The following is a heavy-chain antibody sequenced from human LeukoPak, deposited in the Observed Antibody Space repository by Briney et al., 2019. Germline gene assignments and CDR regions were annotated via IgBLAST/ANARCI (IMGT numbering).Heavy chain of an antibody. CDR3: SRDPRPCDY. CDR1: GFTFSDYY. Sequence: PGGSLRLSCAASGFTFSDYYMTWIRHAPGKGLETVAYISGSGSVIVYADSVKGRFTISRDNAQNSLYLQMNSLRDEDTAVYYCSRDPRPCDYWGQGTLVTVSS. CDR2: ISGSGSVI. J-gene: IGHJ4*02. V-gene: IGHV3-11*04.